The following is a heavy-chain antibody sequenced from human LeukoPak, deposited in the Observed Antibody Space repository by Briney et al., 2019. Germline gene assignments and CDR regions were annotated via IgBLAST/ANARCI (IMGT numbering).Heavy chain of an antibody. CDR2: TNSDGSST. CDR1: GFTFSSYW. CDR3: ATPGVDSYGYHY. J-gene: IGHJ4*02. Sequence: GGSLRLSCAASGFTFSSYWMHWVRQAPGKGLVWVSRTNSDGSSTSYVDSVKGRFTISRDNSKNTLYLQMNSLRAEDTAVYYCATPGVDSYGYHYSGKGTLVTVSS. V-gene: IGHV3-74*01. D-gene: IGHD5-18*01.